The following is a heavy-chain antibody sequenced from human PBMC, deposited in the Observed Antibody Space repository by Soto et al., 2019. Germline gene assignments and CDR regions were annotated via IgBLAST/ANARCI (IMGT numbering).Heavy chain of an antibody. J-gene: IGHJ4*02. Sequence: PGESLKITCNGSGYRFTNYWIGWVCQMPAKGLDWMGIIYPGDSDTRYRLSFQGQVTISVDKSISTAYLQWNSLEASDTAMYYCVRLYGDGNWFDYWGQGTLVTVSS. CDR2: IYPGDSDT. CDR3: VRLYGDGNWFDY. D-gene: IGHD4-17*01. CDR1: GYRFTNYW. V-gene: IGHV5-51*01.